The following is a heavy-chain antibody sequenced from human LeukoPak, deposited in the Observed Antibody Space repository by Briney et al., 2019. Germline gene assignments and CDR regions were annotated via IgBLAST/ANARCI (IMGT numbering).Heavy chain of an antibody. CDR1: NGSFSTYY. J-gene: IGHJ6*03. Sequence: SETLSLTCSVSNGSFSTYYWGCLRQPPGKRLEWIGYIFSSESSNTNYNPSLNGRVTISVGTSKNQFSLTLNSVTAADTAVYYCARAGDGYYYYYYMNVWGKGTTVTVSS. D-gene: IGHD5-24*01. CDR2: IFSSESSNT. V-gene: IGHV4-59*08. CDR3: ARAGDGYYYYYYMNV.